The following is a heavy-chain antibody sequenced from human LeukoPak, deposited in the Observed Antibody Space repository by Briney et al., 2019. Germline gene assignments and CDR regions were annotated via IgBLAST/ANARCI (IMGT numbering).Heavy chain of an antibody. J-gene: IGHJ4*02. CDR3: ARVGGYSYGYFDY. V-gene: IGHV3-23*01. CDR1: GFSFSSYA. Sequence: GGSLRLSCAASGFSFSSYAMGWVRQAPGKGLEWVSSISDGGGSTSYADSVRGRFIISRDNSKNTLYLQMNSLRAEDTAVYYCARVGGYSYGYFDYWGQGTLVTVSS. D-gene: IGHD5-18*01. CDR2: ISDGGGST.